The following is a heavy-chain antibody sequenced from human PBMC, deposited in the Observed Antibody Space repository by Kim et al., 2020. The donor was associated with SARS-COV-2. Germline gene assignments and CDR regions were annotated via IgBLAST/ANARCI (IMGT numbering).Heavy chain of an antibody. CDR1: GGTFSSYA. D-gene: IGHD3-22*01. J-gene: IGHJ4*02. CDR3: ARAHHGYYYDSSGYYYMAGLDY. Sequence: SVKVSCKASGGTFSSYAISWVRQAPGQGLEWMGGIIPIFGTANYAQKFQGRVTSTADESTSTAYMELSSLRSEDTAVYYCARAHHGYYYDSSGYYYMAGLDYWGQGTLVTVSS. V-gene: IGHV1-69*13. CDR2: IIPIFGTA.